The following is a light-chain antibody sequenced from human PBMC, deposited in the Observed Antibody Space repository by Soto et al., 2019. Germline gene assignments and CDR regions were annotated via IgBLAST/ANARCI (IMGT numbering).Light chain of an antibody. CDR1: ETVTDY. Sequence: DIQMTQSPSSLSASVGDRVTITCRAGETVTDYLNWYQHKPGKAPKLLIYSASTLQTGVPSRFSGSGSGTDFTLTISSLQPEDSGTYYCHQTYCTPQTFGQGTKVDIK. CDR3: HQTYCTPQT. CDR2: SAS. V-gene: IGKV1-39*01. J-gene: IGKJ1*01.